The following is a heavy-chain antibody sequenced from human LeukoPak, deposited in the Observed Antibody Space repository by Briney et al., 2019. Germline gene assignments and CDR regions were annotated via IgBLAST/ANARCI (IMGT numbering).Heavy chain of an antibody. Sequence: SETLSLTRTVSGGSISSYYWTCIPQPAGKGLEWIWRIYPSGSTNYNPSLKSRVTMSVDTSKNQFSLKLSSVTAADTAVYYCARENSGSYREFDYWGQGTLVTVSS. D-gene: IGHD1-26*01. CDR1: GGSISSYY. CDR3: ARENSGSYREFDY. CDR2: IYPSGST. V-gene: IGHV4-4*07. J-gene: IGHJ4*02.